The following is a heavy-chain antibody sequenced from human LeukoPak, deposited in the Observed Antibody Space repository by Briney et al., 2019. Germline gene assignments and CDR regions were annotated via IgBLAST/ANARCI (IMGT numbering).Heavy chain of an antibody. Sequence: PGGSLRLSCSASGFSISRYSMHWVRQAPGKGLEYVSAIGPNGDGAYYADSVKNRFTISRDNSKNTLYLQMSSLRPEDTAVYYCVHDLHDSAYDFNWGQGTLVTVSS. CDR1: GFSISRYS. D-gene: IGHD5-12*01. CDR3: VHDLHDSAYDFN. CDR2: IGPNGDGA. V-gene: IGHV3-64D*06. J-gene: IGHJ4*02.